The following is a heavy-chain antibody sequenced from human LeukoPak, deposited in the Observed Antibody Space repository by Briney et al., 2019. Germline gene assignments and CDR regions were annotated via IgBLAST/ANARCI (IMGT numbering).Heavy chain of an antibody. Sequence: GGSLRLSCAASGFTFSSYGMHWVRQAPGKGLEWVAFIRYDGSNKYYADSVKGRFTISRDNSKNTLYLQMNSLRAEDTAVYYCARGGGYNGYGFNYWGRGTLVTVSS. CDR1: GFTFSSYG. CDR2: IRYDGSNK. D-gene: IGHD5-12*01. V-gene: IGHV3-30*02. J-gene: IGHJ4*02. CDR3: ARGGGYNGYGFNY.